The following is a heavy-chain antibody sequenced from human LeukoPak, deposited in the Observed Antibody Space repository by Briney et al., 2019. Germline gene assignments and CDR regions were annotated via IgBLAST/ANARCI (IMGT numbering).Heavy chain of an antibody. J-gene: IGHJ4*02. V-gene: IGHV3-21*01. D-gene: IGHD1-1*01. Sequence: PGGSLRLSCAASGFTFSSYSMNWVRQAPGKGLELVSSISSSSSYIYYADSVNGRFTISRDNAKNSLYLQMNSLRAEDTAVYYCARAPTKTYYFDYWGQGTLVTVSS. CDR2: ISSSSSYI. CDR1: GFTFSSYS. CDR3: ARAPTKTYYFDY.